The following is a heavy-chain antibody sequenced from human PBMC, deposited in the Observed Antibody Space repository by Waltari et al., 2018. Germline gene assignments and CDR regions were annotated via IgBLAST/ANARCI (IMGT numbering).Heavy chain of an antibody. CDR1: GGSISSSY. D-gene: IGHD1-26*01. CDR3: ARGGSVLGY. V-gene: IGHV4-59*01. CDR2: IYYSGST. J-gene: IGHJ4*02. Sequence: QVQLQESGPGLVKPSETLSLTCTVSGGSISSSYWSWIRQPPGKGLEWIGYIYYSGSTNYNPALKSRVTISVDTSKNQFSLKLSAVTAADTAVYYCARGGSVLGYWGQGTLVTVSS.